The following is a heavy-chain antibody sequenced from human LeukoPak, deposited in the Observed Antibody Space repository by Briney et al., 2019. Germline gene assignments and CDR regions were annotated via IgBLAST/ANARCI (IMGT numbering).Heavy chain of an antibody. Sequence: SETLSLTCTVSGGSISSSSYYWSWIRQHPGKGLEWIGYIYYSGSTYYNPSLKSRVTISVDTSKNQFSLKLSSVTAADTAVYYCARVLGDYYDSNNAFDIWGQGTMVTVSS. CDR2: IYYSGST. CDR1: GGSISSSSYY. D-gene: IGHD3-22*01. CDR3: ARVLGDYYDSNNAFDI. J-gene: IGHJ3*02. V-gene: IGHV4-31*03.